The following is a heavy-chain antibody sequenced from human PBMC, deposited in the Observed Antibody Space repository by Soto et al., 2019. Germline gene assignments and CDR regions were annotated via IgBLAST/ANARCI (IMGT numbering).Heavy chain of an antibody. Sequence: GGSLRLSCTASGFTFGDYAMSWFRQAPGKGLEWVGFIRSKAYGGTTEYAASVKGRFTISRDDSKSIAYLQMNSLKTEDTAEYYCTREPGRYCSGGSCYWFDPWGQGTLVTVSS. V-gene: IGHV3-49*03. D-gene: IGHD2-15*01. J-gene: IGHJ5*02. CDR3: TREPGRYCSGGSCYWFDP. CDR1: GFTFGDYA. CDR2: IRSKAYGGTT.